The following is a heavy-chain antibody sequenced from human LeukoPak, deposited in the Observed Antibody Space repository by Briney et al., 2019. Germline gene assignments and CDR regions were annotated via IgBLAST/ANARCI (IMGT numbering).Heavy chain of an antibody. CDR3: ARANALRWLANGGSFDY. Sequence: PGGSLRLSCAASGFTFSSYAMSWVRQAPGKGLEWVSAISGSGGSTYYADSVKGRFTISRDNSKNTLYLQMNSLRAEDTAVYYCARANALRWLANGGSFDYWGQGTLVTVSS. V-gene: IGHV3-23*01. CDR2: ISGSGGST. CDR1: GFTFSSYA. D-gene: IGHD4-23*01. J-gene: IGHJ4*02.